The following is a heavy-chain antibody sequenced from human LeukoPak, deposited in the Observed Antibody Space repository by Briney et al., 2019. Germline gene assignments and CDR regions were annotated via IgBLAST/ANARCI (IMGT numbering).Heavy chain of an antibody. D-gene: IGHD2-2*01. CDR3: AREAGSTSCYPN. CDR2: INSDGSST. J-gene: IGHJ4*02. CDR1: GFTFSSYW. Sequence: PGGSLRLSCAASGFTFSSYWMHWVRQAPGKGLVWISRINSDGSSTSYADSVKGRFTISRDNAKNTLYLQMNSLRAEDTAVYYCAREAGSTSCYPNWGQGTLVTVSS. V-gene: IGHV3-74*01.